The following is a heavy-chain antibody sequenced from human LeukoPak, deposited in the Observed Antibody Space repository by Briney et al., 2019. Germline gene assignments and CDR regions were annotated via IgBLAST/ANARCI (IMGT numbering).Heavy chain of an antibody. V-gene: IGHV3-23*01. CDR1: GFTFSSYV. J-gene: IGHJ6*02. CDR3: AKVNNYFYNGMDV. Sequence: PGGSLRLSCVASGFTFSSYVMNWVRRAPGKGLEWVSAISGNGGSTYYADSVKGRFTISRDNSKNTLSLQMNSLRAEDTAVYYCAKVNNYFYNGMDVWGQGTTVTVSS. CDR2: ISGNGGST.